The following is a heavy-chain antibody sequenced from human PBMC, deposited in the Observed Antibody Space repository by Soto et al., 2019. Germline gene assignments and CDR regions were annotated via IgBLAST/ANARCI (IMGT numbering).Heavy chain of an antibody. J-gene: IGHJ6*02. V-gene: IGHV4-39*01. CDR3: ARRGGTTANYYYGMDV. D-gene: IGHD1-7*01. Sequence: PSETLSLTCTVSGGSISNNNYYWGWIRQPPGKGLEWIGSMYYSGSTYYNSSLKSRVTISVDTSKNQFSLKLSSVTAADTAVYYCARRGGTTANYYYGMDVWGQGTTVTVSS. CDR1: GGSISNNNYY. CDR2: MYYSGST.